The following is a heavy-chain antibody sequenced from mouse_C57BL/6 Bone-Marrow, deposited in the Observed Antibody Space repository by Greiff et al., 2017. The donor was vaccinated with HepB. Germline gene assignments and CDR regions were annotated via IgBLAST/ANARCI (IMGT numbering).Heavy chain of an antibody. V-gene: IGHV1-66*01. D-gene: IGHD1-1*01. CDR2: IYPGSGNT. CDR3: ARPDYYGSSPAWFAD. Sequence: VQLQQSGPELVKPGASVKISCKASGYSFTSYYIHWVKQRPGQGLEWIGWIYPGSGNTKYNEKFKGKATLTADTSSSTAYMQLSSLTSEDSAVYYCARPDYYGSSPAWFADWGQGTLVTVSA. J-gene: IGHJ3*01. CDR1: GYSFTSYY.